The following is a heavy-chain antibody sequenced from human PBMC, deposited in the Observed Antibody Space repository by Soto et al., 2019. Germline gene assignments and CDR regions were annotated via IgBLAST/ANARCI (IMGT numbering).Heavy chain of an antibody. V-gene: IGHV1-69*02. CDR2: IIPILGIA. CDR1: GGTFSSYT. CDR3: ARFGDYGDYDRHAFDI. Sequence: QVQLVQSGAKVKKPGSSVKVSCKASGGTFSSYTISWVRQAPGQGLEWMGRIIPILGIANYAQKFQGRVTITADKSTSTAYMELSSLRSEDTAVYYCARFGDYGDYDRHAFDIWGQGTMVTVSS. D-gene: IGHD4-17*01. J-gene: IGHJ3*02.